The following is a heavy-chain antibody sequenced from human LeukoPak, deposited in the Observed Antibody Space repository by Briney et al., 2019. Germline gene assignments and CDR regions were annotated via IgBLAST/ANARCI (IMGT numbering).Heavy chain of an antibody. CDR1: GFTFSSYG. J-gene: IGHJ4*02. Sequence: GGSLRLSCAASGFTFSSYGMHWVRQAPRKGLEWVAVISYDGSNQYYADSVRGRFTISGDNSKNTLFLQVISLRAEDTAVYYCAKDRGTGWSFFDYWGQGTLVTVSS. CDR2: ISYDGSNQ. CDR3: AKDRGTGWSFFDY. D-gene: IGHD6-19*01. V-gene: IGHV3-30*18.